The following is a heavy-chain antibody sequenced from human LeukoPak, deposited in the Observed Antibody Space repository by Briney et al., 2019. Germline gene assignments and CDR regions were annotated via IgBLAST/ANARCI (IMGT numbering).Heavy chain of an antibody. D-gene: IGHD1-26*01. CDR1: GFSFRNSW. CDR3: ARGRRGSYGGDLFDY. J-gene: IGHJ4*02. Sequence: SGGSLRLSCAASGFSFRNSWMSWVRQAPGKGLEWVANIKQDATEIYYADSVKGRLTISRDNARKSLFLQMNILRVEDTAVYYCARGRRGSYGGDLFDYWGQGTLVTVSS. V-gene: IGHV3-7*03. CDR2: IKQDATEI.